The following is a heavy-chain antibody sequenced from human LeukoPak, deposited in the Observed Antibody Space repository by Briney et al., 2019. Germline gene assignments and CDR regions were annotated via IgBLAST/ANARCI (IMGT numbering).Heavy chain of an antibody. V-gene: IGHV1-8*01. CDR3: AKDLLNYYDSSGPVSWLYYYYGMDV. D-gene: IGHD3-22*01. Sequence: ASVKVSCKASGYTFTSYDINWVRQATGQGLEWMGWMNPNSGNTGYAQKFQGRVTMTRNTSISTVYMELSSLRSEDTAVYYCAKDLLNYYDSSGPVSWLYYYYGMDVWGQGTTVTVSS. CDR2: MNPNSGNT. CDR1: GYTFTSYD. J-gene: IGHJ6*02.